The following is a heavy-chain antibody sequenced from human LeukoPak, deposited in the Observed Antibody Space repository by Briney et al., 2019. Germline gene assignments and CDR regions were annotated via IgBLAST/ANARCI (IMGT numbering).Heavy chain of an antibody. Sequence: GGSLRLSCAASGFTFSHYWMNWVRQAPGKGLEWVANINQDGSEKFYVDSVKGRFTISRDNAKNSLYVQMNSLRAEDTAVYYCARDGWGYGSGMLFDYWGQGILVTVSS. CDR3: ARDGWGYGSGMLFDY. V-gene: IGHV3-7*01. D-gene: IGHD3-10*01. CDR1: GFTFSHYW. J-gene: IGHJ4*02. CDR2: INQDGSEK.